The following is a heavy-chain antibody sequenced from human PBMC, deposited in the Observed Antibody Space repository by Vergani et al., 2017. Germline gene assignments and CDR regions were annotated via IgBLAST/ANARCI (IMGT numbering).Heavy chain of an antibody. CDR1: GGSISSGGYY. J-gene: IGHJ4*02. D-gene: IGHD2-15*01. V-gene: IGHV4-31*03. CDR2: INHSGST. Sequence: QVQLQESGPGLVKLSQTLSLTCTVSGGSISSGGYYWSWIRQHPGKGLEWIGEINHSGSTNYNPSLKSRVTISVDTSKNQFSLKLSSVTAADTAVYYCAGGGYCSGGSCYHYWGQGTLVTVSS. CDR3: AGGGYCSGGSCYHY.